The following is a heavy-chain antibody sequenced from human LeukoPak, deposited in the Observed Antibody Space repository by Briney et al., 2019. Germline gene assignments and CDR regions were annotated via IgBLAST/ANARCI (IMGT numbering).Heavy chain of an antibody. CDR2: ISGSGGDT. Sequence: GGSLRLSCAASGFTFSNNAMSWVRQAPGKGPKWVSAISGSGGDTYYADSVKGRSTISRDNSKNTLYLQMNSLRAEDTAVYYCAKKGATTGDFDYWGQGTLVTVSS. V-gene: IGHV3-23*01. J-gene: IGHJ4*02. D-gene: IGHD1-26*01. CDR1: GFTFSNNA. CDR3: AKKGATTGDFDY.